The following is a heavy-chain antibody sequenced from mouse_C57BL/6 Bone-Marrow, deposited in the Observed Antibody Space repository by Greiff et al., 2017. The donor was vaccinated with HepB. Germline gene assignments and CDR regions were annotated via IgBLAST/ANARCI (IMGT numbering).Heavy chain of an antibody. J-gene: IGHJ4*01. V-gene: IGHV3-3*01. CDR3: ARAVDSNYAMDY. CDR1: GFSINSDCY. CDR2: TFYSGIT. D-gene: IGHD2-5*01. Sequence: EVKLLESGPSLVRPSQTLSLSCTVTGFSINSDCYWIWIRQLPGNKLEYIGYTFYSGITYYNPSLESRTYITRDTSKNPFSLKLSSLTTEDTATYYCARAVDSNYAMDYWGQGTSVTVSS.